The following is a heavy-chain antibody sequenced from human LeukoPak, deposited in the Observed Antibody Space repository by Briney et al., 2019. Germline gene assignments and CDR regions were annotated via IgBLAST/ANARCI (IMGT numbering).Heavy chain of an antibody. CDR1: GFTFSSYE. V-gene: IGHV3-48*03. D-gene: IGHD5-18*01. J-gene: IGHJ4*02. Sequence: GGSLRLSCAASGFTFSSYEMNWVRQAPGKGLEWVSYISSSGSTIYYADSVKGRFTISRDNAKNSLYLQMNSLRVEDTAIYYCARDSSGYGYEEWRWGQGILVTVSS. CDR3: ARDSSGYGYEEWR. CDR2: ISSSGSTI.